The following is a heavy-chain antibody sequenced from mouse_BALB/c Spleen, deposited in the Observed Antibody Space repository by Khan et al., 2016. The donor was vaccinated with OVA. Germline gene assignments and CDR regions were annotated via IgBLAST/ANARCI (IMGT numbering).Heavy chain of an antibody. Sequence: EVELVESGAELVKPGASVKLSCTASGFNIKDTYLHWVKQRPEQGLEWIGRIAPANGNTQYDPKFQGKATLTSDTSSNTAYLQLTSLTSEDTAVYYCARPSYDPRDFEVWGAGTTVTVSS. V-gene: IGHV14-3*02. CDR3: ARPSYDPRDFEV. D-gene: IGHD2-3*01. CDR2: IAPANGNT. J-gene: IGHJ1*01. CDR1: GFNIKDTY.